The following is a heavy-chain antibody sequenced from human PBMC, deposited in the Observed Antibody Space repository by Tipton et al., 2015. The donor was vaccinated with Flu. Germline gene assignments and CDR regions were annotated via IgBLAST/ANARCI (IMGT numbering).Heavy chain of an antibody. D-gene: IGHD6-19*01. J-gene: IGHJ5*02. Sequence: TLSLTCSVSGDAVASDYYWGWIRQSPGRGLEWIGNIHRSGSSYSNPSLKSRVTMSVDRSKNQFSLEMRSVTAADTAVYYCARKSLAVAARGWFDPWGQGTLVTVSS. CDR2: IHRSGSS. V-gene: IGHV4-38-2*01. CDR1: GDAVASDYY. CDR3: ARKSLAVAARGWFDP.